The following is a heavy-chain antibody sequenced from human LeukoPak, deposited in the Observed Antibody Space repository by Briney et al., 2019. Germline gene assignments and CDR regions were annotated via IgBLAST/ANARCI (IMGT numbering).Heavy chain of an antibody. D-gene: IGHD2-15*01. V-gene: IGHV4-39*07. CDR1: GGSISSSSYY. CDR3: ASGVGGGYCSGGSCNG. CDR2: IYYSGST. Sequence: SETLSLTCTVSGGSISSSSYYWGWIRQPPGKGLEWIGRIYYSGSTYYNPSLKSRVTISVDTSKNQFSLKLSSVTAADTAVYYCASGVGGGYCSGGSCNGWGQGTLVTVSS. J-gene: IGHJ4*02.